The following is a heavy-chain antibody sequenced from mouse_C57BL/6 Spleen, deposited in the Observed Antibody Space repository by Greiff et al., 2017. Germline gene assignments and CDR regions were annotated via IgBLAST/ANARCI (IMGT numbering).Heavy chain of an antibody. Sequence: VQLQESGAELVKPGASVKISCKASGYAFSSYWMNWVKQRPGKGLEWIGQIYPGDGDTNYNGKFKGKATLTADKSSSTTYMRLSSLTSEDSAVYFCAREDYSNPGYFDVWGTGTTVTVSS. CDR3: AREDYSNPGYFDV. CDR1: GYAFSSYW. D-gene: IGHD2-5*01. CDR2: IYPGDGDT. J-gene: IGHJ1*03. V-gene: IGHV1-80*01.